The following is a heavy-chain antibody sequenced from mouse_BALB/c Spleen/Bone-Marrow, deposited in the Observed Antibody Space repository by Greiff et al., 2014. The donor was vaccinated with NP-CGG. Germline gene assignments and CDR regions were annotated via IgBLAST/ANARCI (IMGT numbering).Heavy chain of an antibody. CDR3: ARALYGSSYGFAY. Sequence: VQLKESGGGLVKPGGSLKLSCAASGFTFSDYYMYWVRQTPEKRLEWVATISDGGSYTYYPDSVKGRLTISRDNAKNNLYLQMXGLKSEDTAMYYCARALYGSSYGFAYWGQGTLVTVSA. J-gene: IGHJ3*01. D-gene: IGHD1-1*01. V-gene: IGHV5-4*02. CDR2: ISDGGSYT. CDR1: GFTFSDYY.